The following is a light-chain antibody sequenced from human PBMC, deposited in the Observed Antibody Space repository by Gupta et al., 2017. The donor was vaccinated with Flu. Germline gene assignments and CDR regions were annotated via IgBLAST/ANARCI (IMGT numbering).Light chain of an antibody. J-gene: IGKJ1*01. CDR3: QQYNNWPRT. CDR2: GAS. CDR1: ESVSSS. Sequence: EIVMTQSPATLSVSPGERATLSCRASESVSSSLAWYQQKPGQAPRLLIYGASTRATGVSARFSGSGSGTEFTLTISTLQSEDFAVYYCQQYNNWPRTFGQGTKVEMK. V-gene: IGKV3-15*01.